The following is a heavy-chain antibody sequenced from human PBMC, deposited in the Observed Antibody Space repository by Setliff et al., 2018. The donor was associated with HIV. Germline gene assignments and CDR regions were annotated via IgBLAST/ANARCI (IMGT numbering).Heavy chain of an antibody. CDR3: GTGSQSSGYRTSFLDV. Sequence: PGGSLRLSCAASGFTFSNAWMSWVRQAPGKGLEWVGRIKSKTDGETTDYAAPVRGRSTISRDDSKNTLYLQMGSLKTEDTAVYYCGTGSQSSGYRTSFLDVWGKGTTVTVSS. CDR1: GFTFSNAW. V-gene: IGHV3-15*01. D-gene: IGHD3-22*01. CDR2: IKSKTDGETT. J-gene: IGHJ6*04.